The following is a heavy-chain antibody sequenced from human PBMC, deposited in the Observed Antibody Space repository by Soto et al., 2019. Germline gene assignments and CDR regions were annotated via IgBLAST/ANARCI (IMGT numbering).Heavy chain of an antibody. CDR2: IIPILGIA. CDR1: GGTFSSYT. CDR3: ARDYPYCSGGSCHPFDY. D-gene: IGHD2-15*01. Sequence: ASVKVSCKASGGTFSSYTISWVRQAPGQGLEWMGRIIPILGIANYAQKFQGRVTITADKSTSTAYMELSSLRSEDTAVYYCARDYPYCSGGSCHPFDYWGQGTLVTVSS. J-gene: IGHJ4*02. V-gene: IGHV1-69*04.